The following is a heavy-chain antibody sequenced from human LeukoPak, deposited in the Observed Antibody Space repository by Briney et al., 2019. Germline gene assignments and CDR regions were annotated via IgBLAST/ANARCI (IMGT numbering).Heavy chain of an antibody. CDR2: ISGDGGST. CDR3: AKDGGQEVDY. V-gene: IGHV3-43*02. D-gene: IGHD3-16*01. Sequence: GGSLRLSCAASGFTFDDYAMHWVRQAPGKGLEWVSLISGDGGSTYYADSVKGRFTISRDKSKNTLYLQMNSLRADDTAVYYCAKDGGQEVDYWGQGTLVTVSS. J-gene: IGHJ4*02. CDR1: GFTFDDYA.